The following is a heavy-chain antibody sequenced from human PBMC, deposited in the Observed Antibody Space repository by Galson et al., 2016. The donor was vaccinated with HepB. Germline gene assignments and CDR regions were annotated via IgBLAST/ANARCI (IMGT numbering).Heavy chain of an antibody. Sequence: SLRLSCAASGFNFNSYAFQWVRQAPGKGLEWVAVISYDGSAKYYADSVSGRATISRDDSENTLYLQWRNLTLDDAAVYYCARDPAVAGTGGGYYDYWGQGTPVTVSS. J-gene: IGHJ4*02. CDR3: ARDPAVAGTGGGYYDY. D-gene: IGHD6-19*01. CDR2: ISYDGSAK. V-gene: IGHV3-30*04. CDR1: GFNFNSYA.